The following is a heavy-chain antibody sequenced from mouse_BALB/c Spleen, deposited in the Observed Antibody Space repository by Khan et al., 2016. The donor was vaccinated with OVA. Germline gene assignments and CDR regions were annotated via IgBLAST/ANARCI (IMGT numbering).Heavy chain of an antibody. CDR2: IIYTGYT. CDR3: ARSTYRYAFVY. J-gene: IGHJ3*01. CDR1: GDSITTGY. V-gene: IGHV3-8*02. Sequence: EVQLQESGPSLVKPSQTLSLTCSVTGDSITTGYWNWIQKFPGNKLEYMGYIIYTGYTYYNPSLKSRISITRHTSNNQYYLQLNSVTDEDTATYDCARSTYRYAFVYWGQGTLVTVSA. D-gene: IGHD2-14*01.